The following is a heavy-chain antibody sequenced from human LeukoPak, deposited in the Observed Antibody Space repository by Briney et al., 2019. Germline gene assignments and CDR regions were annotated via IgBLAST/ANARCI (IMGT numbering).Heavy chain of an antibody. J-gene: IGHJ5*02. CDR1: GDSISSGGYY. Sequence: SQTLSLTCTVSGDSISSGGYYWSWIRQHPGKGLEWIGYIYYSGSTYYNPSLESRVTISVDTSKNQFSLRLSSVTAADTAVYYCARGLGDSSGYDPWGQGTLVTVSS. D-gene: IGHD3-22*01. CDR3: ARGLGDSSGYDP. CDR2: IYYSGST. V-gene: IGHV4-31*03.